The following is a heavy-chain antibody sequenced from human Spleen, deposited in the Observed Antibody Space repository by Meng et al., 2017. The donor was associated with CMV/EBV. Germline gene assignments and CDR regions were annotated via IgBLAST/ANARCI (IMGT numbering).Heavy chain of an antibody. V-gene: IGHV3-48*03. CDR1: GFTFSDYE. J-gene: IGHJ4*02. CDR3: ARGDYNDYANEGIDY. Sequence: GGSLRLSCAASGFTFSDYEMNWVRQAPGKGLEWVSYISSSGTTIYDADSAQGRFTISRDNAKSSLHLQMNSLRAEDTAVYYCARGDYNDYANEGIDYWGQGTLVTVSS. CDR2: ISSSGTTI. D-gene: IGHD4-11*01.